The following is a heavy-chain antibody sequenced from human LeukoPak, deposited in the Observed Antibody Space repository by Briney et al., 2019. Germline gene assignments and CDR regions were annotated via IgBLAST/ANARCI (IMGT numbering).Heavy chain of an antibody. Sequence: GASVKVSCKASGGTFSSYAISWVRQAPGQGLEWMGGIIPIFGTANYAQKFQGRVTMTTDTSTSTAYMELRSLRSDDTAVYYCARSPYCSGGSCYYYYGMDVWGQGTTVTVSS. CDR1: GGTFSSYA. CDR2: IIPIFGTA. V-gene: IGHV1-69*05. D-gene: IGHD2-15*01. CDR3: ARSPYCSGGSCYYYYGMDV. J-gene: IGHJ6*02.